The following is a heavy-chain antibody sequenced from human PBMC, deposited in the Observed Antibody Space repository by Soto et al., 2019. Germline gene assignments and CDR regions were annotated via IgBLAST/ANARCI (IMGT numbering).Heavy chain of an antibody. CDR1: GFTLSSYG. CDR2: ISYDGSNK. D-gene: IGHD1-26*01. CDR3: AKDPSVPVGLQYYFDY. Sequence: GGTLRLSCAASGFTLSSYGMHWVRQAPGKGLEWVAVISYDGSNKYYADSVKGRFTISRDNSKNTLYLQMNSLRAEDTAVYYCAKDPSVPVGLQYYFDYWGQGTLVTVCS. V-gene: IGHV3-30*18. J-gene: IGHJ4*02.